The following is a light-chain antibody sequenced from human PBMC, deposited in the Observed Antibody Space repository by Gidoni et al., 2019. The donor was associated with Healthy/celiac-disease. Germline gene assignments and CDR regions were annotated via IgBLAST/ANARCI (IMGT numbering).Light chain of an antibody. CDR3: QQYNSYSQT. J-gene: IGKJ2*01. Sequence: DIQMTQSPSTLSASVGDRVTITCRASQSISSWLAWYQQKPGKAPKLLIYKASSLESGVPSRFSGSGSGTEFTLPISSLQPDDFSTYYCQQYNSYSQTFGQGTKLEIK. V-gene: IGKV1-5*03. CDR1: QSISSW. CDR2: KAS.